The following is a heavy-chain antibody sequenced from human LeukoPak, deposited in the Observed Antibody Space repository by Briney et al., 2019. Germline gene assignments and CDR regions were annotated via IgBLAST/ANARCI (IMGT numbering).Heavy chain of an antibody. CDR1: GFTFSSYS. V-gene: IGHV3-48*01. CDR2: ISSSSSTI. D-gene: IGHD3-3*01. J-gene: IGHJ3*02. Sequence: GGSLRLSCAASGFTFSSYSMSWVRQAPGKGLEWLSYISSSSSTINYADSVKGRFTISRDNAKNSLYLQMNSLRAEDTAVYYCARDSSGYDFWSGYYTWPEGEAFDIWGQGTMVTVSS. CDR3: ARDSSGYDFWSGYYTWPEGEAFDI.